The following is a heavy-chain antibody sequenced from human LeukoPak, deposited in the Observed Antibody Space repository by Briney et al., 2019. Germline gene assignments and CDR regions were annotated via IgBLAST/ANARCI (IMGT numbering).Heavy chain of an antibody. CDR1: GGSFSGYY. J-gene: IGHJ5*02. CDR3: ARGNTLARYYDILTGYRRDGSRDWFDP. Sequence: SETLSLTCAVYGGSFSGYYWSWLRQPPGKGLEWIGEINHSGSTNYNPSLKSRVTISVDTSKNQFSLKLSSVTAADTAVYYCARGNTLARYYDILTGYRRDGSRDWFDPWGQGTLVTVSS. CDR2: INHSGST. V-gene: IGHV4-34*01. D-gene: IGHD3-9*01.